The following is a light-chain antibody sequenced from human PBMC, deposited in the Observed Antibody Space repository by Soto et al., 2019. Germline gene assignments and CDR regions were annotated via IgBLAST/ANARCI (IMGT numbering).Light chain of an antibody. CDR1: QSIGDT. CDR2: GAS. CDR3: QQYNNWPWT. Sequence: EIVMTQSPATLSVSPGGRATLSCRASQSIGDTLAWYQQKPGQAPRLLIHGASTRATGFPARFSGSGSGTDFTLTISSLQSEDFAVYYCQQYNNWPWTFGQGTKVDIK. J-gene: IGKJ1*01. V-gene: IGKV3-15*01.